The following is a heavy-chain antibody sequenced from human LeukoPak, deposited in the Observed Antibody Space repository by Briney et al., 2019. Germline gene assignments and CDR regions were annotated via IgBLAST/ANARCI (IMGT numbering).Heavy chain of an antibody. CDR1: GDTLSELS. D-gene: IGHD3-10*01. V-gene: IGHV1-24*01. CDR2: FDPEDGEI. CDR3: ATEIRGVIIPKFDY. J-gene: IGHJ4*02. Sequence: ASVKVSCKVSGDTLSELSMHWVRQAPGKGLEWMGGFDPEDGEIIYARNIQGRVTMTEDTSTDTAYMEVHGLRAEDTAVYYCATEIRGVIIPKFDYWGQGTLVTVSS.